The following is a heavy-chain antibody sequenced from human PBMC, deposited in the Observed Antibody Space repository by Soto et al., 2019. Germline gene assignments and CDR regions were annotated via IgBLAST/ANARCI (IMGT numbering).Heavy chain of an antibody. CDR1: GGSISSYY. D-gene: IGHD6-19*01. J-gene: IGHJ6*02. Sequence: SETLSLTCTVSGGSISSYYWSWIRQPAGKGLEWIGRIYTSGSTNYNPSLKSRVTMSVDTSKNQFSLKLSSVTAADTAVYYCARDSVAATGTLYCYYYGMDVWGQGTTVTVSS. CDR3: ARDSVAATGTLYCYYYGMDV. CDR2: IYTSGST. V-gene: IGHV4-4*07.